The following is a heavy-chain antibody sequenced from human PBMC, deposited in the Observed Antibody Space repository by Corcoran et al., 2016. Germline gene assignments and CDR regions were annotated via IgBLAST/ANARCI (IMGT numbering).Heavy chain of an antibody. CDR3: TKENECSITSCDPIDYYYDYGMDV. CDR2: IKSKTDGGTT. Sequence: EVQLVESGGGLVKPGGSLRLSCAASGFTFSNAWLNWVRQAPGKGLEWVGRIKSKTDGGTTDYAAPVKGRFTISRDDSKNTLYLQMHSLKTEETAVYYGTKENECSITSCDPIDYYYDYGMDVWGQGTTVTLSS. D-gene: IGHD2-2*01. J-gene: IGHJ6*02. V-gene: IGHV3-15*07. CDR1: GFTFSNAW.